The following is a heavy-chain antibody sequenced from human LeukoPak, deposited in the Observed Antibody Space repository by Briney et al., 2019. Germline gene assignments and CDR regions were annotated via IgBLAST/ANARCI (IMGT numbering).Heavy chain of an antibody. CDR3: ARGIAAAGTVLAYYYYYMDV. Sequence: SETLSLTCTVSGGSISSSSYYWGWIRQPPGKGLEWIGSIYYSGSTYYNPSLKSRVTISVDTSKNQFSLKLSSVTAADTAVYYCARGIAAAGTVLAYYYYYMDVWGKGTTVTVSS. D-gene: IGHD6-13*01. CDR1: GGSISSSSYY. V-gene: IGHV4-39*07. J-gene: IGHJ6*03. CDR2: IYYSGST.